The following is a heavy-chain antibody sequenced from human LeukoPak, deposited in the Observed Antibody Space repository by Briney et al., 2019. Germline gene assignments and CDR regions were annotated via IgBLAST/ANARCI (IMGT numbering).Heavy chain of an antibody. D-gene: IGHD5-18*01. J-gene: IGHJ4*02. CDR1: GFPFETNA. V-gene: IGHV3-23*01. CDR3: AKDWIQFNRVFDCFDS. CDR2: IGNTET. Sequence: GGSLRLSCATSGFPFETNAMSWVRQAPGKGLEWVATIGNTETFYADSVTGRFTISRDNSKNTVNLQMNRLRVEDTAIYYCAKDWIQFNRVFDCFDSWGPGILVTVSS.